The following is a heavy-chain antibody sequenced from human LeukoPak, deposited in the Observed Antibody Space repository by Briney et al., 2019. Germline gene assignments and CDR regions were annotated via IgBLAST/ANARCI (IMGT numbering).Heavy chain of an antibody. J-gene: IGHJ2*01. V-gene: IGHV3-53*01. D-gene: IGHD3-16*01. CDR3: AREAAWGNWYFDH. CDR1: GLRVSDYY. CDR2: VYSGAGGST. Sequence: GGSLRLSCAASGLRVSDYYMSWVRQAPGKGLEWVSVVYSGAGGSTYYAESVKGRFTISRDSSTNTLFLQMVRLRDDDTAVYYCAREAAWGNWYFDHWGRGTLVTVSS.